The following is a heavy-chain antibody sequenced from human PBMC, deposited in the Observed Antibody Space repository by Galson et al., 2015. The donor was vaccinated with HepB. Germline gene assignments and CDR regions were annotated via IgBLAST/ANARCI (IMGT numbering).Heavy chain of an antibody. V-gene: IGHV3-23*01. CDR2: ISVGGGGK. J-gene: IGHJ4*02. D-gene: IGHD1-26*01. Sequence: SLRLSCAASGFTFSSYAMSWVRQAPGKGLEWVSVISVGGGGKFYTDSVKGRSTISGDNSKNTLYLQTNSLRAEDTAVYYCAKTRLLQTLDYWGQGTLVTVSS. CDR1: GFTFSSYA. CDR3: AKTRLLQTLDY.